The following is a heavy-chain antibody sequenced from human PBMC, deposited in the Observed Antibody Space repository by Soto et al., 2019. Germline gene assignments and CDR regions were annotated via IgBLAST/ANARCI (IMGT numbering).Heavy chain of an antibody. J-gene: IGHJ4*02. CDR2: IWYDGSNK. CDR1: GFTFSSYG. Sequence: QVQLVESGGGVVQPGRSLRLSCAASGFTFSSYGMHWVRQAPGKGLEWVAVIWYDGSNKYYADSVKGRFTISRDNSKNSLYLQMNSLRAEDTAVYYCARDARDGYNFDYFDSWGQGTLVTVSS. V-gene: IGHV3-33*01. D-gene: IGHD5-12*01. CDR3: ARDARDGYNFDYFDS.